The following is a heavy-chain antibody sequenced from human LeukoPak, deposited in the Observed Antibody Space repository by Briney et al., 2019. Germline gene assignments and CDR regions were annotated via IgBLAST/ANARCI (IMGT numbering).Heavy chain of an antibody. CDR3: ARGPRGMAARPTDY. J-gene: IGHJ4*02. D-gene: IGHD6-6*01. V-gene: IGHV4-34*01. Sequence: PSETLSLTCAVYGGSFSGYYWSWIRQPPGKGLEWIGEINHSGSTNYNPSLKSRVTISVDTSKNQFSLKLSSVTAADTAVYYCARGPRGMAARPTDYWGQGTLVTVSS. CDR2: INHSGST. CDR1: GGSFSGYY.